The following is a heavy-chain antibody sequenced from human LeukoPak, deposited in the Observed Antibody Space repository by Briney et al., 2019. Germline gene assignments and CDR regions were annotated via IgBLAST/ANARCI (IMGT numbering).Heavy chain of an antibody. CDR2: IRSKANSYAT. J-gene: IGHJ6*02. Sequence: GGSLRLSCAASGFTFSGSAMHWVRQASGKGLEWVGRIRSKANSYATAYAASVKGRFTISRDDSKNTAYLQMNSLKTEDTAVYYCTRGDCIGGSCYRDPYGMDVWGQGTTVTVSS. D-gene: IGHD2-15*01. CDR1: GFTFSGSA. V-gene: IGHV3-73*01. CDR3: TRGDCIGGSCYRDPYGMDV.